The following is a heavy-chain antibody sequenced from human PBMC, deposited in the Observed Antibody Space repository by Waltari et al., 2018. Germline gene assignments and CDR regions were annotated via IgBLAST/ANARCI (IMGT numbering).Heavy chain of an antibody. CDR3: ARKGGRGYPYGPFYYDF. Sequence: EVQLVESGGGLIQPGGSLRLSCAASGFTFGDYWMHWVRQAPGKGLGWISRINIDGGFVSYADSGKGRFPISRDNAKNTVSLQLNSLRVDDTGVYYCARKGGRGYPYGPFYYDFWGQGTLVTVSS. J-gene: IGHJ4*02. CDR2: INIDGGFV. CDR1: GFTFGDYW. V-gene: IGHV3-74*01. D-gene: IGHD5-18*01.